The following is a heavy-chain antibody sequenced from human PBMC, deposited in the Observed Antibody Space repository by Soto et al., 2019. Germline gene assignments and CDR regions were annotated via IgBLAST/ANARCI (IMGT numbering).Heavy chain of an antibody. CDR3: VRDWESTTQTWGFGDS. CDR2: IIPIFGVT. J-gene: IGHJ4*02. CDR1: GGTFSSYT. D-gene: IGHD1-1*01. Sequence: QVQLVQSGAEVKKPGSSVKVSCKASGGTFSSYTITWVRQAPGQGLEWLGRIIPIFGVTNYAQKFQDRVTITADRSTTTAYMEQSRLRSEDTADYYCVRDWESTTQTWGFGDSWGQGTLVTVSS. V-gene: IGHV1-69*08.